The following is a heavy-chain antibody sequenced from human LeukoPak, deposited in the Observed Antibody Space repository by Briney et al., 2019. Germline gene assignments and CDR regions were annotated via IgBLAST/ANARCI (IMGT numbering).Heavy chain of an antibody. CDR2: INHSGST. J-gene: IGHJ4*02. Sequence: PSETLSLTCAVYGGSFSGYYWSWIRQPPGKGLEWIGEINHSGSTNYNPSLKSRVTISVDTSKNQFSLKLASVTAADTAVYYCARASGYCSGGSCYSIIWGQGTLVTVSS. D-gene: IGHD2-15*01. V-gene: IGHV4-34*01. CDR3: ARASGYCSGGSCYSII. CDR1: GGSFSGYY.